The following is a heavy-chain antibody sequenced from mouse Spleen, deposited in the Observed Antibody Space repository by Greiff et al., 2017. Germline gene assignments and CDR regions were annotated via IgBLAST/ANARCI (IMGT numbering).Heavy chain of an antibody. CDR1: GYTFTSYT. CDR3: ARAGNYPYFDY. V-gene: IGHV1-4*01. CDR2: INPSSGYT. J-gene: IGHJ2*01. Sequence: QVQLKESGAELARPGASVKMSCKASGYTFTSYTMHWVKQRPGQGLEWIGYINPSSGYTKYNQKFKDKATLTADKSSSTAYMQLSSLTSEDSAVYYCARAGNYPYFDYWGQGTTLTVSS. D-gene: IGHD1-1*01.